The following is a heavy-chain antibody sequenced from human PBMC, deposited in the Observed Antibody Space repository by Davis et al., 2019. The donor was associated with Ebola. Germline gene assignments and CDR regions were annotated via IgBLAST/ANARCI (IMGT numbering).Heavy chain of an antibody. J-gene: IGHJ6*02. CDR1: GFSVSTKY. Sequence: GGSLRLSCAASGFSVSTKYMNWVRQAPGKGLQWVSIMYSGGTTYYADSVKGRFTISRDNSKNTLYLQMNSLRAEDTAVYYCARIAGEGSPDVWGQGTTVTVSS. CDR3: ARIAGEGSPDV. D-gene: IGHD6-13*01. V-gene: IGHV3-53*01. CDR2: MYSGGTT.